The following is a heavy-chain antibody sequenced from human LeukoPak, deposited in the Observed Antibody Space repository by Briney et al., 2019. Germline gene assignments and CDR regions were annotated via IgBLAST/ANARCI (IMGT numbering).Heavy chain of an antibody. CDR3: ARAGRPPRWFDP. J-gene: IGHJ5*02. V-gene: IGHV4-30-2*01. CDR2: IYHSGST. CDR1: GGSISSGGYS. D-gene: IGHD2-15*01. Sequence: SQTLSLTCAVSGGSISSGGYSWSWIRQPPGKGLEWIGYIYHSGSTYYNPSLKSRVTISVDRSKNQFSLKLSSVTAADTAVYYCARAGRPPRWFDPWGQGTLVTVSS.